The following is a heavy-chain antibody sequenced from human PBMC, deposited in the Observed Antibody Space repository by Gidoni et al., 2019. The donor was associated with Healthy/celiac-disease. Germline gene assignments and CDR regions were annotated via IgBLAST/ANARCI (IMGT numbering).Heavy chain of an antibody. Sequence: EVQLVESGGGLVQPGRSLRLSCTASGFTFGDYAMSWFRQAPGKGLEWVGFIRSKAYGGTTEYAASVKGRFTISRDDSKSIAYLQMNSLKTEDTAVYYCTREGRYFDWLSESYYFDYWGQGTLVTVSS. J-gene: IGHJ4*02. CDR2: IRSKAYGGTT. V-gene: IGHV3-49*03. D-gene: IGHD3-9*01. CDR1: GFTFGDYA. CDR3: TREGRYFDWLSESYYFDY.